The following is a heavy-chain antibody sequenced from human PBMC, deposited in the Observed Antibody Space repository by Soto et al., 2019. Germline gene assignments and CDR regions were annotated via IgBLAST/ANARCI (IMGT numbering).Heavy chain of an antibody. J-gene: IGHJ4*01. CDR3: AEGGFYAGFDY. D-gene: IGHD4-17*01. CDR1: GFTFSNFA. V-gene: IGHV3-23*01. Sequence: EVQLLESGGGLVQPGGSLRLSCAASGFTFSNFAMTWVRHAPGKGLEWVSTIVDSGGNTYYADSVKGQFTISRDNSMNTLFLQMNSLRVEDTAVYYCAEGGFYAGFDYWGHGTLVTVSS. CDR2: IVDSGGNT.